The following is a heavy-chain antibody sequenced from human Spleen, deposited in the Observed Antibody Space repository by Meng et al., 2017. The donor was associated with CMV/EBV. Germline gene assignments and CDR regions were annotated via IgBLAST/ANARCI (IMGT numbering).Heavy chain of an antibody. J-gene: IGHJ5*02. CDR3: ARGDVAATVGLWFDP. CDR1: GASVSSSSYY. V-gene: IGHV4-39*07. Sequence: GASVSSSSYYWAWIRQPPGKGLEWIATVYYSGSAFYNPSLKGRVTLSLDTPNNQHSLRLTSVTGADAAVYYCARGDVAATVGLWFDPWGQGTLVTVSS. CDR2: VYYSGSA. D-gene: IGHD6-25*01.